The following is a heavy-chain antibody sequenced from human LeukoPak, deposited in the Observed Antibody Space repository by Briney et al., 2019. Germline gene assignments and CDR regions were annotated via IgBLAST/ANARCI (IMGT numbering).Heavy chain of an antibody. J-gene: IGHJ4*02. CDR3: ANPTVTTSDFDY. CDR1: GFTFSNYG. CDR2: ISGGGGST. V-gene: IGHV3-23*01. Sequence: PGGSLRLSCTASGFTFSNYGMNWVRQAPGKGLEWVSVISGGGGSTYYADSVMGRFTISRDNSKDTLYSQMNSLRAEDTAVYYCANPTVTTSDFDYWGQGTLVTVSS. D-gene: IGHD4-17*01.